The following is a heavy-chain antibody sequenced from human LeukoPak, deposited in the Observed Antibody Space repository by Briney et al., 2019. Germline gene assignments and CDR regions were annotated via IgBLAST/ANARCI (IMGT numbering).Heavy chain of an antibody. CDR1: GYSISSGYY. V-gene: IGHV4-38-2*02. CDR3: ARAGRSYDFWSGYYPSLYYYYYMDV. J-gene: IGHJ6*03. Sequence: PSETLSLTCTVSGYSISSGYYWGWIRQPPGKGLEWIGSIYHSGSTYYNPSLKSRVTISVDTSKNQFSLKLSSVTAADTAVYYCARAGRSYDFWSGYYPSLYYYYYMDVWGKGTTVTVSS. D-gene: IGHD3-3*01. CDR2: IYHSGST.